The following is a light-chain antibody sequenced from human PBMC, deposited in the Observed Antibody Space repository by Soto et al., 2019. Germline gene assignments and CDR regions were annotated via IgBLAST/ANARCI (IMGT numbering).Light chain of an antibody. Sequence: QSVLTQPPSVSAAPGHKVTISCSGGSSNIGNDYVSWYQRLPGTAPKLLIYDNNKRPSGIPDRFSGSKSGTSATLGITGLQTGDEADYYCGTWDSSLSAGYVFGTGTKVTVL. CDR3: GTWDSSLSAGYV. CDR1: SSNIGNDY. CDR2: DNN. J-gene: IGLJ1*01. V-gene: IGLV1-51*01.